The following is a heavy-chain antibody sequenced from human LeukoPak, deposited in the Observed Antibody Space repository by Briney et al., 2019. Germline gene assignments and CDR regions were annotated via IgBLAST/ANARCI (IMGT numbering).Heavy chain of an antibody. J-gene: IGHJ5*02. CDR1: GFTFSSYA. Sequence: GGSLRLSCAASGFTFSSYAITWVRQAPGKGLEWVAVISYDGSNKYYADSVKGRFTISRDNSKSTLYLQMNSLRAEDTAVYYCQAHNWFDPWGQGTLVTVSS. CDR2: ISYDGSNK. V-gene: IGHV3-30-3*01. CDR3: QAHNWFDP. D-gene: IGHD6-6*01.